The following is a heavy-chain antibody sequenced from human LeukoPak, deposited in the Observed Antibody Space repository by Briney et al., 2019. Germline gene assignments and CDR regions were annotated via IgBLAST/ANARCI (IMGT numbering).Heavy chain of an antibody. D-gene: IGHD2-15*01. CDR3: ASLGYWGDWGFVDV. CDR2: THYRSKWYN. V-gene: IGHV6-1*01. J-gene: IGHJ6*02. Sequence: SQTLSLTCAISGDSVSSNSAAWNWIRQSPSRGLEWLGRTHYRSKWYNDYAVSVKSRITINPDTSKNQFSLQLNSVTPEDTAVYYCASLGYWGDWGFVDVWGQGTTVTVSS. CDR1: GDSVSSNSAA.